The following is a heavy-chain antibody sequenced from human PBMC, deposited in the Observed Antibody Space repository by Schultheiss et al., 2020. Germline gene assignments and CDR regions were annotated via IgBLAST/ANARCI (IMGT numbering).Heavy chain of an antibody. CDR1: GFTFSNSD. J-gene: IGHJ6*02. V-gene: IGHV3-21*01. CDR2: ISSSSSYI. CDR3: ARDQPYDYGMDV. Sequence: GGSLRLSCAASGFTFSNSDMNWVHQAPGKGLEWVSSISSSSSYIYYADSVKGRFTISRENAKNSLYLQMNSLRAGDTAVYYCARDQPYDYGMDVWGQGTTVTVSS.